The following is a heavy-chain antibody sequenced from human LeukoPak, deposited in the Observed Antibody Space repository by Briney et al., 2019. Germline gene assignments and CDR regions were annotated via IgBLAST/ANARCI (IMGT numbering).Heavy chain of an antibody. CDR2: ISSSSSAI. CDR1: GFTFSSHG. J-gene: IGHJ4*02. D-gene: IGHD3-10*01. V-gene: IGHV3-48*02. CDR3: ARGGVAIPDY. Sequence: GGSLRLSCTACGFTFSSHGMHWVRQAPGKGLKWVSYISSSSSAINYADSVKGRFTISRDNAKNSLFLQMNSLRDEDTAMYYCARGGVAIPDYWGQGTLVTVSS.